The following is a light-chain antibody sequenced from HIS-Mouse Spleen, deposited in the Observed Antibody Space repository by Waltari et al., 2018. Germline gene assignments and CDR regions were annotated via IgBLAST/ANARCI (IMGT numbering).Light chain of an antibody. CDR3: QVWDSSSDHVV. V-gene: IGLV3-21*03. Sequence: SYVLTQPPSASVAPGKTARITWGGNNIGSKSGHWYQQKPGQAPGLVVYDDSDRPSGIPERFSGSNSGNTATLTISRVEAGDEADYYCQVWDSSSDHVVFGRGTKLTVL. CDR2: DDS. J-gene: IGLJ2*01. CDR1: NIGSKS.